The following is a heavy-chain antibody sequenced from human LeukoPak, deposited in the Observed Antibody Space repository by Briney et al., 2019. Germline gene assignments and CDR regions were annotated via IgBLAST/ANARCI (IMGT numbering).Heavy chain of an antibody. J-gene: IGHJ4*02. D-gene: IGHD3-22*01. CDR3: ARQQTDYYDSSGYYTFFN. Sequence: SETLSLTCTVSGGSISSSSYYWGWIRQPPGKGLEWIGSIYYSGSTYYNPSLKSRVTISVDTSKNQFSLKLSSVTAADTAVYYCARQQTDYYDSSGYYTFFNWGQGTLVTVSS. V-gene: IGHV4-39*01. CDR1: GGSISSSSYY. CDR2: IYYSGST.